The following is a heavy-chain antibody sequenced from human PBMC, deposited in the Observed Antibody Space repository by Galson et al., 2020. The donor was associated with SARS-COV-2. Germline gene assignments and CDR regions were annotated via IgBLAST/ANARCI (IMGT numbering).Heavy chain of an antibody. J-gene: IGHJ5*02. CDR2: ISNDGSNR. Sequence: TGVSLRLSCAASGFTFSSYAMHLVRQAPGKGLEWVAVISNDGSNRYYADSVKVRFTISRDNSKNTLFLQMNSLRVEDTAVYYCARGPRFGDLLSPIDTWGQGTLVTVSS. CDR3: ARGPRFGDLLSPIDT. V-gene: IGHV3-30-3*01. D-gene: IGHD3-10*01. CDR1: GFTFSSYA.